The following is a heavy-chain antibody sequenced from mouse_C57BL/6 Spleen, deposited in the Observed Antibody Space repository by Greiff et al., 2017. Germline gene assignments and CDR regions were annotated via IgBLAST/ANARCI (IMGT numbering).Heavy chain of an antibody. CDR3: ARSPYFDV. J-gene: IGHJ1*03. Sequence: EVHLVESGGGLVQPGGSLSLSCAASGFTFTDYYMSWVRQPPGKALEWLGFIRNKANGYTTEYSASVKGLFTISRDNSQSILYLQMNALRAEDSATYYCARSPYFDVWGTGTTVTVSS. CDR2: IRNKANGYTT. V-gene: IGHV7-3*01. CDR1: GFTFTDYY.